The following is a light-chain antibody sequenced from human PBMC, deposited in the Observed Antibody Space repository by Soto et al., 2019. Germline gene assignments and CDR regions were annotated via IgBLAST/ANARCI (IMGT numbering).Light chain of an antibody. CDR2: EVS. J-gene: IGLJ1*01. CDR3: WSYARSKV. V-gene: IGLV2-23*02. CDR1: SSDVGSYNL. Sequence: QSALTQPGSVSGSPGQSITISCTGTSSDVGSYNLVSWYQQHPGKAPKLMIYEVSKRPSGVSNRFSGSKSGNTASLTISGLQAEDVVDCYCWSYARSKVFGTWRKVTVL.